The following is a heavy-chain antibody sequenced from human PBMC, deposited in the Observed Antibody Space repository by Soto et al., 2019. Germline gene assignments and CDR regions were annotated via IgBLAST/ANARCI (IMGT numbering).Heavy chain of an antibody. J-gene: IGHJ4*02. V-gene: IGHV4-4*07. CDR3: AREHKVVNDFEF. CDR1: GGSISSYY. CDR2: IYSGGAT. Sequence: QVQLQESGPGLVKPSDTLSLSCTVSGGSISSYYWNWIRQPAGKGLEWIGRIYSGGATNYNPSLKSRVTMSTDTSTNHFSLRLTSVTPADTAVYYCAREHKVVNDFEFWGQGILVTVSS. D-gene: IGHD2-15*01.